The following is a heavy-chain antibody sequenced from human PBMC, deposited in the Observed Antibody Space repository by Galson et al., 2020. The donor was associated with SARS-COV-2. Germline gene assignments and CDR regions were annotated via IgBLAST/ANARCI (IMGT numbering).Heavy chain of an antibody. Sequence: ASVKVSCTSSGYTFTRYGVSWVQQAPGQGLEWMGWISGSNGNTNYAPKVQGRVTMTTDTSTNTAYVELSSLISDDTAIYYCARSGRGTYYYFDLWGQGTLVTVSS. D-gene: IGHD1-26*01. J-gene: IGHJ4*02. V-gene: IGHV1-18*01. CDR1: GYTFTRYG. CDR3: ARSGRGTYYYFDL. CDR2: ISGSNGNT.